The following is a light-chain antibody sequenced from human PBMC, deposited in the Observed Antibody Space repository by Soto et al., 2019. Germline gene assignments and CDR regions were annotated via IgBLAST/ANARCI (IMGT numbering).Light chain of an antibody. J-gene: IGKJ5*01. CDR3: QQRSNWLFT. CDR2: DSS. Sequence: EIVLTQSPATLSLSPGERATLSCRASQSVSSYLAWYQQKPGQAPRLLIYDSSNSATGIPARFSGSGSGTDFTLTISSLEPEDSAVYYCQQRSNWLFTFGQGTRLEIK. V-gene: IGKV3-11*01. CDR1: QSVSSY.